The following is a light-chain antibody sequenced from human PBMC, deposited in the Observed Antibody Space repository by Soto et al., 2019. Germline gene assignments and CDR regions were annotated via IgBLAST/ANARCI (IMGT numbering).Light chain of an antibody. J-gene: IGKJ4*01. CDR1: QGVSSK. CDR3: QQYGSTPHT. CDR2: GAS. V-gene: IGKV3-20*01. Sequence: RSPGILSLSPRDRDTPSCRASQGVSSKLAWYQQKSGQAPRLLIYGASNRATGIPDRFSGSGSGTDFTLTISRLEPEDFAVYYCQQYGSTPHTFGGGTKVDIK.